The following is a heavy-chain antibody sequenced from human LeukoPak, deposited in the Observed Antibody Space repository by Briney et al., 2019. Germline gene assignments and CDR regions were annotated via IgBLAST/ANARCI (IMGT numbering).Heavy chain of an antibody. J-gene: IGHJ3*01. V-gene: IGHV1-69*16. CDR1: GRTFRNSF. CDR2: FMPLLDRR. CDR3: ARDVHTDAFDV. Sequence: SVKVSCNSSGRTFRNSFIYWVRQAPGQGLEWMGGFMPLLDRRQYAEKFQGRVTTTTDDSTSTAYMELSSLTYEDTAVYYCARDVHTDAFDVWGQGTMVTVSS.